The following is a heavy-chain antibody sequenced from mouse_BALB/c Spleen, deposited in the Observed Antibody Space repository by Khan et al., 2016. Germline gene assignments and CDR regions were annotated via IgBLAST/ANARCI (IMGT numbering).Heavy chain of an antibody. CDR2: IYPFDRYT. D-gene: IGHD2-4*01. CDR3: TRGEVSMIRGFAY. CDR1: GYTFTSYW. V-gene: IGHV1-69*02. J-gene: IGHJ3*01. Sequence: QVQLQQPGAELVRPGPSVKLSCKASGYTFTSYWINWMKQRPGQGLEWIGNIYPFDRYTNYNQKFKDKATLTVDKSTSIAYMQLSSPKTEECTMYYCTRGEVSMIRGFAYWGHGTLVTVSA.